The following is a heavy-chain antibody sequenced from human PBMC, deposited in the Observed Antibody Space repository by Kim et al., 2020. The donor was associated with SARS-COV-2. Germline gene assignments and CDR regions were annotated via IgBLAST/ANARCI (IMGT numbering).Heavy chain of an antibody. Sequence: THYARKSQSRVTMSRDTCANTAYMELSSLRSEDTDVYYCAKYSSSSGVDYWGQGTLVTVSS. V-gene: IGHV1-3*01. D-gene: IGHD6-6*01. CDR3: AKYSSSSGVDY. J-gene: IGHJ4*02. CDR2: T.